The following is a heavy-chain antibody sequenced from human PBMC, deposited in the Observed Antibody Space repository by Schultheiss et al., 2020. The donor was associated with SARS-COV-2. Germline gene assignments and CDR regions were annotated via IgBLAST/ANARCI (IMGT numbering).Heavy chain of an antibody. D-gene: IGHD1-14*01. CDR3: ARDHHAEGVDV. J-gene: IGHJ6*02. V-gene: IGHV4-39*07. CDR1: GGSLSRSSDY. CDR2: IYQTGST. Sequence: SQTLSLTCSVSGGSLSRSSDYWGWIRQPPGKGLEWIGSIYQTGSTYYNPSLKSRVTISVDTSKNQFSLKLSSVTAADTAVYYCARDHHAEGVDVWGQGTTVTVSS.